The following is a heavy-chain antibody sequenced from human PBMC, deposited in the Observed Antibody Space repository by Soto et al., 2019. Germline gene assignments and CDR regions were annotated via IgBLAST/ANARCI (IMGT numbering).Heavy chain of an antibody. J-gene: IGHJ3*02. CDR1: GYSFTSYW. V-gene: IGHV5-10-1*01. CDR2: IGPRDSYT. D-gene: IGHD6-19*01. Sequence: GESLKISWKGSGYSFTSYWISWVRQMPGKGLEGMGGIGPRDSYTNYSPSFQGHVTISADKSISTAYLQWSSLKASDTAMYYCARHQIGIYSSGWHPDAFDIWGPGTMVTVSS. CDR3: ARHQIGIYSSGWHPDAFDI.